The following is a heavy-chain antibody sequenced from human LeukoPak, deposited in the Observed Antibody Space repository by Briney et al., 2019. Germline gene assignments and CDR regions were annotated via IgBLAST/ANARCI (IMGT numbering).Heavy chain of an antibody. CDR3: ARDRGGYGAYHDAFDI. Sequence: GGSLRLSCVASGVTFRNAWMSWVRQAPGKGVEWVSSISSSSSYIYYADSVKGRFTISRDNAKNSLYLQMNSLRAEDTAVYYCARDRGGYGAYHDAFDIWGQGTMVTVSS. D-gene: IGHD4-17*01. CDR2: ISSSSSYI. V-gene: IGHV3-21*01. CDR1: GVTFRNAW. J-gene: IGHJ3*02.